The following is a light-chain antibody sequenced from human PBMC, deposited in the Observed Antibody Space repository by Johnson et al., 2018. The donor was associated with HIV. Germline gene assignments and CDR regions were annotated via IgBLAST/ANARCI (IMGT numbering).Light chain of an antibody. Sequence: QSVLTQPPSVSAAPGQKVTISCSGSSSNIGNNYVSWYQQFPGTAPKLLIYDNNKRPSGIPDRFSGSKSGTSATLDITGLQTGDEADYYCGTWDNSLSTGGVFGTGTKVTVL. CDR1: SSNIGNNY. CDR2: DNN. J-gene: IGLJ1*01. CDR3: GTWDNSLSTGGV. V-gene: IGLV1-51*01.